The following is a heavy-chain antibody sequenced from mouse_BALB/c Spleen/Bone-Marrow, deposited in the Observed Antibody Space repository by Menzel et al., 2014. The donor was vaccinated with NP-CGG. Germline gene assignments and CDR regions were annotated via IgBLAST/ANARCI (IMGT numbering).Heavy chain of an antibody. CDR3: ASYYYGSSRFAY. D-gene: IGHD1-1*01. CDR1: GFNIKDTY. CDR2: IDPANGNT. J-gene: IGHJ3*01. Sequence: VQLQQSGAELVKPGASVKLSCTASGFNIKDTYMHWVKQRPEQGLEWIGRIDPANGNTKYDPKFQGKATITADTSSNTAYLQLSSLTSEDTAVYYCASYYYGSSRFAYWSQGTLVTVSA. V-gene: IGHV14-3*02.